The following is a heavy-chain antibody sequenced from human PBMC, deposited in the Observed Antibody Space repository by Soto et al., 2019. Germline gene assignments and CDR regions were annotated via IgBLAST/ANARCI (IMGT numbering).Heavy chain of an antibody. V-gene: IGHV1-69*06. J-gene: IGHJ4*02. CDR1: GRTFSNYG. CDR2: IIPIFGTP. D-gene: IGHD2-15*01. Sequence: QVQLVQSGAEVKNPGSSVRVSCKASGRTFSNYGISWVRQAPGQGLEWMGGIIPIFGTPKYAQKFQGKVTITADTSTTTVYMGLSSLRSEDTAVYYCARGTSGQISDYLDYWGQGTLVTVSS. CDR3: ARGTSGQISDYLDY.